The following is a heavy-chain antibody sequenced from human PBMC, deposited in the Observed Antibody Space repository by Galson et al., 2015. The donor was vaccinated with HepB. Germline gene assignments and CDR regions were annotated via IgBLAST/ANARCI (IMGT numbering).Heavy chain of an antibody. J-gene: IGHJ4*02. V-gene: IGHV1-18*04. D-gene: IGHD3-10*01. CDR3: ASQGNYWGY. Sequence: SVKVSCKASGYIFTSYGISWVRQAPGQGLEWMGWIGSYSSYTNYAQKFQGRVTMTTDTSTSTAYMELRSLRSDDTAMYYCASQGNYWGYWGQGTLVTVSS. CDR1: GYIFTSYG. CDR2: IGSYSSYT.